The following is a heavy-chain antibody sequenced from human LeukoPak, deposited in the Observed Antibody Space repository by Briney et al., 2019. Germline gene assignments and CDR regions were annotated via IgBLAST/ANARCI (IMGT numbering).Heavy chain of an antibody. D-gene: IGHD3-3*01. Sequence: PSETPSLTCAVYGGSFSGYYWSWIRQPPGKGLEWIGEINHSGSTNYNPSLKSRVTISVDTSKNQFSLKLSSVTAADTAVYYCAVGWFNYYYYMDVWGKGTTVTVSS. CDR3: AVGWFNYYYYMDV. J-gene: IGHJ6*03. V-gene: IGHV4-34*01. CDR2: INHSGST. CDR1: GGSFSGYY.